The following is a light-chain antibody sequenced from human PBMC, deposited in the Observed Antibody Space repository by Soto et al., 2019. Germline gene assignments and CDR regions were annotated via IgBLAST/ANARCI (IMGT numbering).Light chain of an antibody. CDR2: LISDGSH. J-gene: IGLJ3*02. CDR1: SGHSSYA. V-gene: IGLV4-69*01. CDR3: QTWGTGIWV. Sequence: QSVLTQSPSASASLGASVKLTCTLSSGHSSYAIAWHQQQPEKGPRYLMKLISDGSHSKGDGIPDRFSGSSSGAERYLTISSLQSEDEADYYCQTWGTGIWVFGGGTQLTVL.